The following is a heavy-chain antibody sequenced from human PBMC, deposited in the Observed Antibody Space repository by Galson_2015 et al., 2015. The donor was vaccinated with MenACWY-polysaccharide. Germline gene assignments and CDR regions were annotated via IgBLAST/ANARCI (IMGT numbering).Heavy chain of an antibody. CDR3: AGLMAGSPFGWFDP. CDR1: GGSISSYR. D-gene: IGHD6-19*01. CDR2: LYYTGTT. J-gene: IGHJ5*02. V-gene: IGHV4-59*01. Sequence: LSLTCTVSGGSISSYRWTWIRQPPGKGLEWIGYLYYTGTTKYNPSLTSRVTISVDTSKKYFSLKLSSVTAADTAVYYCAGLMAGSPFGWFDPWGQGTLVTVSS.